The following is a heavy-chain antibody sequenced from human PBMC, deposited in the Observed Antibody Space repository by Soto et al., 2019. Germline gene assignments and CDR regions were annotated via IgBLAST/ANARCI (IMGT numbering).Heavy chain of an antibody. V-gene: IGHV1-69*01. Sequence: QVQVVQSGAEVKKPGSSWKVSCKASGGTFSSYGINWVRQAPGQWLEWMGGLILMFGKRSYAQKFQGRVTITADEAMSTEYMELISLRSEDTAVYYCARDPSRYDILTGLSNDYLYGLYVLCQGTTVTVS. CDR1: GGTFSSYG. D-gene: IGHD3-9*01. CDR2: LILMFGKR. J-gene: IGHJ6*02. CDR3: ARDPSRYDILTGLSNDYLYGLYV.